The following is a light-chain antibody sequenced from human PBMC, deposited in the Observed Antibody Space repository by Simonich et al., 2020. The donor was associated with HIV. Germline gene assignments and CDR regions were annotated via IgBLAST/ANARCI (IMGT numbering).Light chain of an antibody. J-gene: IGKJ4*01. CDR2: GAS. CDR3: QQYDKWPPVLA. Sequence: EIVMTHSPVTLSVSPGKKPTLSGRASQSVTSNLAWYQQTPVQAPRLLIYGASIRATGIPARFSGSGSGTEFTLTINSMQSEDFAVYYCQQYDKWPPVLAFGGGTKVEIK. CDR1: QSVTSN. V-gene: IGKV3-15*01.